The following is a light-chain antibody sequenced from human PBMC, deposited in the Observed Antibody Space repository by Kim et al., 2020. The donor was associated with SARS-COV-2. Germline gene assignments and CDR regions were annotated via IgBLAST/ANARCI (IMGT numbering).Light chain of an antibody. Sequence: SASIGDRVTSTCRASQGISNHLAWLQQKPGKAPKTLIYAASYLQSGVPSKFSGSGSWTDYTLTISSLQPEDFATYYCQQYKSYPLTFGGGTKVEIK. J-gene: IGKJ4*01. V-gene: IGKV1-16*02. CDR2: AAS. CDR3: QQYKSYPLT. CDR1: QGISNH.